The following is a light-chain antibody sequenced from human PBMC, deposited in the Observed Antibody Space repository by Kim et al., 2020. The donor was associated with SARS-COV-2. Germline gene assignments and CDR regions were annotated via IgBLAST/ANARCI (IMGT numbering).Light chain of an antibody. V-gene: IGLV3-1*01. Sequence: SYELTQPPSVSVSPGQTASISCSADKLGDEYVSWFQHKPGQSPLLVIYRDSKRPSGIPERFSGSNSGNTATLTITGTQAMDEADYYCQASDSSTEVFGTGTKVTVL. CDR2: RDS. CDR1: KLGDEY. CDR3: QASDSSTEV. J-gene: IGLJ1*01.